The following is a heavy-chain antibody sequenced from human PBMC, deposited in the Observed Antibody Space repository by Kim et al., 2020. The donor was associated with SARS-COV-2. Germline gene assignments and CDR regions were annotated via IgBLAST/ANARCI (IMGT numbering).Heavy chain of an antibody. D-gene: IGHD7-27*01. J-gene: IGHJ4*02. CDR3: ARAGVGTATVDYFDY. CDR1: GGTFSSYA. V-gene: IGHV1-69*04. Sequence: SVKVSCKASGGTFSSYAISWVRQAPGQGLEWMGRIIPILGIANYAQKFQGRVTITADKSTSTAYMELSSLRSEDTAVYYCARAGVGTATVDYFDYWGQG. CDR2: IIPILGIA.